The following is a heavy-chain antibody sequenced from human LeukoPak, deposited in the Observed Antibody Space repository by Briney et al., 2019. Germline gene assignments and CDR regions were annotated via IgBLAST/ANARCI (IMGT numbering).Heavy chain of an antibody. D-gene: IGHD3-22*01. J-gene: IGHJ4*02. CDR2: ISRDGTTT. CDR3: ASGGRYYDISGYSDF. V-gene: IGHV3-74*01. Sequence: PGGSLRLSCAASGFTFSNFWMHWVRQTPDKGLVWISRISRDGTTTYYADSVRGRFTTSRDNAKNTLYLHMNSLRIEDTAVYFCASGGRYYDISGYSDFWGQGTLVTVSS. CDR1: GFTFSNFW.